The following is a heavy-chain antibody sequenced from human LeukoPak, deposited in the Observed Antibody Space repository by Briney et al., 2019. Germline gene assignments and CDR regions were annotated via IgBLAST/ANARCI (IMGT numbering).Heavy chain of an antibody. CDR3: AKGGSQGDCSFGTCYGDY. CDR2: LSRGCFEI. D-gene: IGHD2-15*01. J-gene: IGHJ4*02. Sequence: GGSLSLLCVRSGFTFDTYEINWVRQAPGKGLEWLSFLSRGCFEIHYAASVEGRFTIYRDDAKNTLYLQMTSLRDEDTAVYYCAKGGSQGDCSFGTCYGDYWGQGTLVTVSS. V-gene: IGHV3-48*03. CDR1: GFTFDTYE.